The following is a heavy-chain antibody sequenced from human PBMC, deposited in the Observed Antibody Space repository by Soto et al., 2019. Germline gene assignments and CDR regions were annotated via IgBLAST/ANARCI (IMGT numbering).Heavy chain of an antibody. CDR2: ISYDGSNK. CDR3: AKIAVAGTSYFDY. D-gene: IGHD6-19*01. CDR1: GFTFSSYG. V-gene: IGHV3-30*18. J-gene: IGHJ4*02. Sequence: PWGSLRLSCAASGFTFSSYGMHWVRQAPGKGLEWVAVISYDGSNKYYADSVKGRFTISRDNSKNTLYLQMNSLRAEDTAVYYCAKIAVAGTSYFDYWGQGTLVTVSS.